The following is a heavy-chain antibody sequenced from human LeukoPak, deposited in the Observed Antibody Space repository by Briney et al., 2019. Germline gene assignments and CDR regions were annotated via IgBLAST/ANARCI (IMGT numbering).Heavy chain of an antibody. CDR1: GGSISSYY. CDR3: ARGPDSSGYYFDY. V-gene: IGHV4-59*01. CDR2: IYYSGST. D-gene: IGHD3-22*01. J-gene: IGHJ4*02. Sequence: SETLSLTCTVSGGSISSYYWSWIRQPPGKGLEWIGYIYYSGSTNYNPSLKSRVTISVDTSKDQFSLKLSSVTAADTAVYYWARGPDSSGYYFDYWGQGPLVTVSS.